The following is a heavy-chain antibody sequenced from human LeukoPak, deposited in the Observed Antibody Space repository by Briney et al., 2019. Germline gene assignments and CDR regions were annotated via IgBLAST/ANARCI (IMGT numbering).Heavy chain of an antibody. V-gene: IGHV4-59*08. CDR2: IYYSGST. J-gene: IGHJ4*02. Sequence: SETLSLTCTVSGGSISSYYWSWIRQPPGKGLEWIGYIYYSGSTNYNPSLKSRVTISVDTSKNQFSLKLSSVTAADTAVYYCARHGVGGSYEFSPFDYWGQGTLVTVSS. CDR1: GGSISSYY. CDR3: ARHGVGGSYEFSPFDY. D-gene: IGHD1-26*01.